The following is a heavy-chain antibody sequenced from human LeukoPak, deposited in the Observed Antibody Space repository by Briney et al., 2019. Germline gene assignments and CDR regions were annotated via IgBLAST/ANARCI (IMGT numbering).Heavy chain of an antibody. V-gene: IGHV4-61*02. D-gene: IGHD2/OR15-2a*01. J-gene: IGHJ4*02. CDR2: IYTSGST. CDR3: ARILYSNNIDY. CDR1: GGSISSGSYY. Sequence: SETLSLTCTVSGGSISSGSYYWSWIRQPAGKGLEWIGRIYTSGSTNYNPSLKSRVTISVDTSKNRFSLKLNSVTAADTAVYYCARILYSNNIDYWGQGTLVTVSS.